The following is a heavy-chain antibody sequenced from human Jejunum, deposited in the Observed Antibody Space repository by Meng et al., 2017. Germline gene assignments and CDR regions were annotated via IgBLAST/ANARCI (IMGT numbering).Heavy chain of an antibody. Sequence: GESLKISCAASGFTFNNYAMSWVRQAPGKGLEWVSGISGSGGSTYYADSVKGRFTISRDNSKNTLYLQMNSLRAEDTAVYYCAKPSLHDSVSYIDFDYWGQGTLVTGSS. CDR1: GFTFNNYA. CDR2: ISGSGGST. V-gene: IGHV3-23*01. D-gene: IGHD1-26*01. CDR3: AKPSLHDSVSYIDFDY. J-gene: IGHJ4*02.